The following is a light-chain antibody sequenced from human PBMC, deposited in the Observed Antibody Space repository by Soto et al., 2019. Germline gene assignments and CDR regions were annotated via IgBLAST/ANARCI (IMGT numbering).Light chain of an antibody. V-gene: IGKV1-9*01. CDR1: QGISSD. J-gene: IGKJ5*01. CDR2: AAS. Sequence: GDRVTITCRASQGISSDLAWYQQNPGKAPKLLIYAASTLQNGVPSTFSGSGSGTEFTLTISSLQPEDFGTYYCQQFKSYPITFGQVTRLEIK. CDR3: QQFKSYPIT.